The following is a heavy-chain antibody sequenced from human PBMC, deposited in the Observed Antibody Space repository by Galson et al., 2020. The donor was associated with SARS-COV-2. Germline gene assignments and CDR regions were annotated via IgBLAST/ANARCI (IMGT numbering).Heavy chain of an antibody. Sequence: ASVKVSCKASGYTFTNYAINWVRQAPGQGLEWMGWINTNTGNPTYAQGFTGRFVFSLDTSVSTAFLQINSVKAEDTAVYYCARLTYHCSGGTCYDGGFDYWGQGTLVTVS. D-gene: IGHD2-15*01. CDR1: GYTFTNYA. CDR2: INTNTGNP. V-gene: IGHV7-4-1*02. CDR3: ARLTYHCSGGTCYDGGFDY. J-gene: IGHJ4*02.